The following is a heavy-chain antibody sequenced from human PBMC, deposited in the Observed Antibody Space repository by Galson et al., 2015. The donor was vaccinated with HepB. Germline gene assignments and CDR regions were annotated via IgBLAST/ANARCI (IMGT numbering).Heavy chain of an antibody. D-gene: IGHD3-10*01. Sequence: SLRLSCTASGFTFSSYAMSWVRQAPGKGLEWVSAISGSGGSTYYADSVKGRFTISRDNSKNTLYLQMNSLRAEDTAVYYCASSYYYGSGSYFYWGQGTLVTVSS. CDR3: ASSYYYGSGSYFY. CDR2: ISGSGGST. J-gene: IGHJ4*02. V-gene: IGHV3-23*01. CDR1: GFTFSSYA.